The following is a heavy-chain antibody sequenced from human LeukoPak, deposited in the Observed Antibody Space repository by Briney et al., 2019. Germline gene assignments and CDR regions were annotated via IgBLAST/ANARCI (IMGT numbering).Heavy chain of an antibody. CDR3: ARDPGYYDTSGYPAYFDY. J-gene: IGHJ4*02. CDR1: GYSTSSGYY. CDR2: IYHSGST. D-gene: IGHD3-22*01. Sequence: SETLSLTCTVSGYSTSSGYYWGWIRQPPGKGLEWIGSIYHSGSTYYNPSLKSRVTISVDTSKNQFSLKLSSVTAADTAVYYCARDPGYYDTSGYPAYFDYWGQGTLVTVSS. V-gene: IGHV4-38-2*02.